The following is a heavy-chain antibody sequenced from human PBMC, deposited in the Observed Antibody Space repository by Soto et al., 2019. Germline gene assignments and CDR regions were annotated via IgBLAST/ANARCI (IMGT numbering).Heavy chain of an antibody. D-gene: IGHD2-15*01. CDR2: ISAYNGNT. V-gene: IGHV1-18*04. CDR3: ARDGLYCSAGSCYSDY. CDR1: GYTFTSYG. Sequence: ASVKVSCKASGYTFTSYGISWVRQAPGQGLEWMGWISAYNGNTNYAQKLQGRVTMTTDTSTSTAYMELRSLRSDDTAVYYCARDGLYCSAGSCYSDYWGQGTLVTVSS. J-gene: IGHJ4*02.